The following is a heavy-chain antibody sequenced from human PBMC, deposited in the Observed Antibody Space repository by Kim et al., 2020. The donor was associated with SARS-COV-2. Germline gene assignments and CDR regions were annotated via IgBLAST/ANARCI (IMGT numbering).Heavy chain of an antibody. J-gene: IGHJ4*02. D-gene: IGHD6-19*01. V-gene: IGHV1-3*01. Sequence: TKYSQKFQGRVTITRDTSAGTAYMELSSLRSEDTAVYYCARSGGWYEFDYWGQGTLVTVSS. CDR3: ARSGGWYEFDY. CDR2: T.